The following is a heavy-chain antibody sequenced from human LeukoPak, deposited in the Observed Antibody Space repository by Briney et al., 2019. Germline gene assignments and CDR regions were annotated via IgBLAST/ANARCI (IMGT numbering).Heavy chain of an antibody. CDR1: GYTFTGYY. Sequence: ASVKVSCKASGYTFTGYYMHWVRQAPGQGLEWMGWINPNSGGTNYAQKFQGRVTMTRDTSISTAYMELSRLRSDDTAVYYRARGRGIAAAGPNYYYYGMDVWGQGTTVTVSS. CDR3: ARGRGIAAAGPNYYYYGMDV. V-gene: IGHV1-2*02. D-gene: IGHD6-13*01. J-gene: IGHJ6*02. CDR2: INPNSGGT.